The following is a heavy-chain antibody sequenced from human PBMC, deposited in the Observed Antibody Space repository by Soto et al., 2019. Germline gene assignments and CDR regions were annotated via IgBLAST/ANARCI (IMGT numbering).Heavy chain of an antibody. CDR2: IYTSGST. J-gene: IGHJ4*02. CDR3: ATTRAYDSSGYYFYY. Sequence: ETLSLTCTVSGGSISSYYWSWIRQPAGKGLEWIGRIYTSGSTNYNPSLKSRVTMSVDTSKNQFSLKLSSVTAADTAVYYCATTRAYDSSGYYFYYWGQGTLVTVSS. V-gene: IGHV4-4*07. CDR1: GGSISSYY. D-gene: IGHD3-22*01.